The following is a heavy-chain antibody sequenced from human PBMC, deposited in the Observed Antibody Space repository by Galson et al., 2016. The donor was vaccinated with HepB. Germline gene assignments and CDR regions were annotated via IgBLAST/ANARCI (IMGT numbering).Heavy chain of an antibody. CDR3: ARETGYYGSGTYSGYFDY. J-gene: IGHJ4*02. Sequence: TLSLTCTVSGGSISSGDYYWSWIRQPPGKGLEWIGYIHYSGSTYYNPSLKSRVTISVDTSKNQFSLNLSSVTAADTALYYCARETGYYGSGTYSGYFDYWGQGTLVTVSS. D-gene: IGHD3-10*01. V-gene: IGHV4-30-4*01. CDR2: IHYSGST. CDR1: GGSISSGDYY.